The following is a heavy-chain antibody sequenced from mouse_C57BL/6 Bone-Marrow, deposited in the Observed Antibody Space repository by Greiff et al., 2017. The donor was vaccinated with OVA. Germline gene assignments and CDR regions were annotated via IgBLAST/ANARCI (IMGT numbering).Heavy chain of an antibody. J-gene: IGHJ4*01. CDR3: ARDGYLVPYYAMDY. CDR1: GYTFTDYY. Sequence: EVQLQQSGPELVKPGASVKISCKASGYTFTDYYMNWVKQSHGKSLEWIGDINPNNGGTSYNQKFKGKATLTVDKSSSTAYMELRSLTSEDSAVYYCARDGYLVPYYAMDYWGQGTSVTVSS. D-gene: IGHD2-3*01. V-gene: IGHV1-26*01. CDR2: INPNNGGT.